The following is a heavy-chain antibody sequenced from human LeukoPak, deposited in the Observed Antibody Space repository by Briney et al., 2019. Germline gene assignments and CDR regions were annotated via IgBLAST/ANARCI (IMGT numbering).Heavy chain of an antibody. J-gene: IGHJ5*02. CDR1: GDSVSSNSAA. CDR3: ARGSGWNNWFDP. Sequence: SQTLSLTCAISGDSVSSNSAAWNWIRQSPSRGLEWLGRTYYRSKWYNDYAVKSRITINPDTSKNQFSLQLNSVAPEDTAVYYRARGSGWNNWFDPWGQGTLVTVSS. V-gene: IGHV6-1*01. D-gene: IGHD6-19*01. CDR2: TYYRSKWYN.